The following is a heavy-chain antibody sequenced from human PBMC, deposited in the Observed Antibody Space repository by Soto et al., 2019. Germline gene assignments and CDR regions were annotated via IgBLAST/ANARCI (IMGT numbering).Heavy chain of an antibody. V-gene: IGHV4-4*02. CDR3: ARVVGGYYYGMDV. CDR1: GGSISSSNW. CDR2: IYHSGST. J-gene: IGHJ6*02. D-gene: IGHD2-2*01. Sequence: QVQLQESGPGLVKSSGTLSLTCAVSGGSISSSNWWSWVRQPPGKGLEWIGEIYHSGSTNYNPSLKSRVTISVDMSKNQFSLKLSSVTAADTAVYYCARVVGGYYYGMDVWGQGTTVTVSS.